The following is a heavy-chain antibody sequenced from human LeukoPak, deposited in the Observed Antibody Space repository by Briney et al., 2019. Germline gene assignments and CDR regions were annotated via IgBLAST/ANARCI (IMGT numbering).Heavy chain of an antibody. CDR3: ARRDGYNYDY. CDR1: GFTFSSYG. J-gene: IGHJ4*02. D-gene: IGHD5-24*01. Sequence: GGSLRLSCAASGFTFSSYGMHWVRQAPGKGLGWVAFIRYDGSNKYYADSVKGRFTISRDNSKNTLYLQMNSLRAEDTAVYYCARRDGYNYDYWGQGTLVTVSS. CDR2: IRYDGSNK. V-gene: IGHV3-30*02.